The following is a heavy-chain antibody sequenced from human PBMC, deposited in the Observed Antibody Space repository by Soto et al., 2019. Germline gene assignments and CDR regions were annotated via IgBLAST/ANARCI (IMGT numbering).Heavy chain of an antibody. J-gene: IGHJ5*02. Sequence: PSETLSLTCTVSGGSVSDDNFYWSWIGQPPGKGLEWIGYVHSSGITNYNPSLKRRVTISVDTSRNQFSLRLSSVTAADTAVYYCARGLTMGQLPSHFDHWGHGTLVTVSS. D-gene: IGHD3-16*01. CDR1: GGSVSDDNFY. CDR3: ARGLTMGQLPSHFDH. V-gene: IGHV4-61*01. CDR2: VHSSGIT.